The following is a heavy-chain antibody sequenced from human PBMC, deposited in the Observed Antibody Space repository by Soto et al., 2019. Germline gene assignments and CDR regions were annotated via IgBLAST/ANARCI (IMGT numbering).Heavy chain of an antibody. D-gene: IGHD3-22*01. J-gene: IGHJ4*02. CDR3: ARKGSVVMLFDY. V-gene: IGHV1-46*01. CDR1: GYTFTSYY. CDR2: INPSGGST. Sequence: GASVKVSCKASGYTFTSYYMHWVRQAPGQGLEWMGIINPSGGSTSYAQKFQGRVTMTRDTSTSTVYMELSSLRSEDTAVYHCARKGSVVMLFDYWGQGTLVTVSS.